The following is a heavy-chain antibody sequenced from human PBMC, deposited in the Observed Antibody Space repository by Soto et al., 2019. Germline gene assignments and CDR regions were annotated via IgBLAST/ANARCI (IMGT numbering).Heavy chain of an antibody. V-gene: IGHV3-23*01. Sequence: PGGSLRLSCAASGFTFSSYAMSWVRQAPGKGLEWVSAISTSGGSTFYADSVKGRFTISRDNFKNTLYLQMNSLRAEDTAVYYCAKKAGYGGYDPFYYWGQGTLVTVSS. CDR1: GFTFSSYA. J-gene: IGHJ4*02. CDR2: ISTSGGST. CDR3: AKKAGYGGYDPFYY. D-gene: IGHD5-12*01.